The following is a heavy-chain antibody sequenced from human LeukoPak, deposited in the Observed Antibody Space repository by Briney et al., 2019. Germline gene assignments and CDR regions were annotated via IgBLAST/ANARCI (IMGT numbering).Heavy chain of an antibody. J-gene: IGHJ5*02. CDR2: ISSSSTYI. D-gene: IGHD6-13*01. CDR3: ARAGAAAGPVGGYWFDP. Sequence: GGSLRLSCAASGFTFSIYSMNWVRQAPGKGLEWVSSISSSSTYIYYADSVKGRFTISRDNAKNSLYLQMNSLRAEDTAVYYCARAGAAAGPVGGYWFDPWGQGTLVTVSS. V-gene: IGHV3-21*04. CDR1: GFTFSIYS.